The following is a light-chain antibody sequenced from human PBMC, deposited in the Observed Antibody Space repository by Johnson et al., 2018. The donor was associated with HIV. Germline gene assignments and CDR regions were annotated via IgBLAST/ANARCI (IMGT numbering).Light chain of an antibody. CDR2: ANN. V-gene: IGLV1-51*02. CDR3: GTWDSSLSARYV. Sequence: QSVLTQPPSVSAAPGQKVTISCSGSSSNIGNNFVSWYQQLPGTAPKLLIYANNKRPSGIADRFSGSKSGPSATLGITGLQTGDEADYYCGTWDSSLSARYVFGTGTKVTVL. CDR1: SSNIGNNF. J-gene: IGLJ1*01.